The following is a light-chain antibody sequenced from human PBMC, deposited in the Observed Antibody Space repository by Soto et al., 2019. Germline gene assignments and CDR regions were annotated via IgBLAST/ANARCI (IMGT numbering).Light chain of an antibody. CDR1: QSVSSSS. Sequence: EIVLTQFPDTLSLSPGERATLSCRASQSVSSSSLAWYQQKRGQAPRLLIHGASSRATGIPDRFIGSGSGTEFTLTISSLQPDDSATYYCQQYNTYSTFGQGTKVDIK. CDR3: QQYNTYST. J-gene: IGKJ1*01. V-gene: IGKV3-20*01. CDR2: GAS.